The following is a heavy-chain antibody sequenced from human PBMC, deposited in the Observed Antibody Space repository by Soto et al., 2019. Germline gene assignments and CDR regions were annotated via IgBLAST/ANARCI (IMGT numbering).Heavy chain of an antibody. D-gene: IGHD3-22*01. J-gene: IGHJ1*01. V-gene: IGHV3-9*01. CDR3: AKSFADSSCYYYPEYFQH. CDR1: GFTFDDYA. CDR2: ISWNSGSI. Sequence: EVQLVESGGGLVQPGRSLRLSCAASGFTFDDYAMHWVRQAPGKGLEWVSGISWNSGSIGYADSVKGRFTISRENAKNALYLQMNSLRAEDTALYYCAKSFADSSCYYYPEYFQHWGQGTLVTVSS.